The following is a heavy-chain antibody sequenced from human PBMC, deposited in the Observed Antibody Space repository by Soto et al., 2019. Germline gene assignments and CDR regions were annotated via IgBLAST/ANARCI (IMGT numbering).Heavy chain of an antibody. D-gene: IGHD2-2*02. Sequence: QVKLVQSGAALKKPGSSVKVSCKASGGTFSSYAISWVRQAPGQGLEWMGGIIPIFGTANYAQKFQGRVTITADKSTSTAYMELSSLRSEDTAVYYCATSRYCSSTSCYMRSNYYYYYGMDVWGQGTTVTVSS. CDR1: GGTFSSYA. J-gene: IGHJ6*02. V-gene: IGHV1-69*06. CDR3: ATSRYCSSTSCYMRSNYYYYYGMDV. CDR2: IIPIFGTA.